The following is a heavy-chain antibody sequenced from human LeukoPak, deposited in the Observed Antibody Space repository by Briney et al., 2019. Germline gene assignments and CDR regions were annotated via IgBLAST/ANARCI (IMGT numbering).Heavy chain of an antibody. V-gene: IGHV4-34*01. D-gene: IGHD6-19*01. CDR2: INHSGST. Sequence: SETLSLTCAVYGGSFSGYYWSWIRQPPGKGLEWIGEINHSGSTNYNPSLKSRVTISVDTSKNQFSLKLSSVTAADTAVYYCARLLGIAVAGTYYFDYWGQGTLVTVSS. CDR1: GGSFSGYY. CDR3: ARLLGIAVAGTYYFDY. J-gene: IGHJ4*02.